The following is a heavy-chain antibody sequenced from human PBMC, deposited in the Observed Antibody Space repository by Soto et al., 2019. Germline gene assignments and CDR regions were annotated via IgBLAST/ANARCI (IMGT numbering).Heavy chain of an antibody. Sequence: QAQLVQSGAEVKKPGSSVKVSCKASGDTFSTSSINWVRQAPGQGLEWMGGIVPMFDAADYAQKFQGRVTITADELTSPAYLELSSLRSDDTAIYYCATIGERSWFDPWGQGTLVIVSS. CDR1: GDTFSTSS. V-gene: IGHV1-69*01. J-gene: IGHJ5*02. CDR3: ATIGERSWFDP. CDR2: IVPMFDAA. D-gene: IGHD3-10*01.